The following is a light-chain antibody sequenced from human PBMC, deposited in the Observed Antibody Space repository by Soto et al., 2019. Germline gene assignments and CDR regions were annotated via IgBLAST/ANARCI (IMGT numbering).Light chain of an antibody. V-gene: IGKV1-12*01. CDR1: QGISSW. Sequence: VQMTQSPPSVSASVGDRVTITCRASQGISSWLAWYHQKPGKAPKLLIYAASSLQSGVPSRFSGSGYGTDFTLTITTLQPEDVGIYYCPQPHATPLPFGRGALLAIK. J-gene: IGKJ5*01. CDR2: AAS. CDR3: PQPHATPLP.